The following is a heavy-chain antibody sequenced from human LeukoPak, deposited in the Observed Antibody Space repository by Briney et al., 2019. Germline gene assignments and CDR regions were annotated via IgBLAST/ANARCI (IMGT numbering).Heavy chain of an antibody. CDR3: AREGSITMVRGVINY. CDR1: GYTFTSYG. CDR2: ISAYNGNT. V-gene: IGHV1-18*01. J-gene: IGHJ4*02. D-gene: IGHD3-10*01. Sequence: ASVKVSCKASGYTFTSYGISWVRQAPGQGLEWMGWISAYNGNTNYAQKPQGRVTMTTDTSTSTAYMELRSLRSDDTAVYYCAREGSITMVRGVINYWGQGTLVTVSS.